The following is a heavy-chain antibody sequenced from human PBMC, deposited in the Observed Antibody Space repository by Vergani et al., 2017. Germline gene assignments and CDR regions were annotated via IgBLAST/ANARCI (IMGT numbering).Heavy chain of an antibody. Sequence: QVQLVQSGAEVKKPGASVKVSCKASGYTFTGYYMHWVRQAPGQGLEWMGWINPNSGGTNYAQKFQGRVTMTRDTSISPAYMELSRLRSDDTAVYYCAREWGDIVVVPAASFDYWGQGTLVTVSS. D-gene: IGHD2-2*01. V-gene: IGHV1-2*02. CDR2: INPNSGGT. J-gene: IGHJ4*02. CDR3: AREWGDIVVVPAASFDY. CDR1: GYTFTGYY.